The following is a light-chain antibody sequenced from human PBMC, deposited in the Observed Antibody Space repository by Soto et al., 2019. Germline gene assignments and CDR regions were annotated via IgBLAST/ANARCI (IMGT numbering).Light chain of an antibody. CDR2: EVS. CDR3: CSNSGDNTYV. V-gene: IGLV2-23*02. Sequence: QSVLTKLVSVSGSPGQSIPISCIGTSSDVGSYNLVSWYQQHPGKAPKVIISEVSERPSGVSNRFSGSKSGNTASLTISGLLAEDEDDYYFCSNSGDNTYVFVSGTKVTVL. CDR1: SSDVGSYNL. J-gene: IGLJ1*01.